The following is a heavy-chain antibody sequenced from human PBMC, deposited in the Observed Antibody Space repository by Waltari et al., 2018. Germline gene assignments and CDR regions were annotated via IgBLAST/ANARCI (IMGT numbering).Heavy chain of an antibody. CDR2: IKQDGSEK. Sequence: GSLRLSCAASGFTFSSYWMSWVRQAPGKGLEWVANIKQDGSEKYYVDSVKGRFTISRDNAKNSLYLQMNSLRAEDTAVYYCARRTSYGYGVDYFDYWGQGTLVTVSS. CDR3: ARRTSYGYGVDYFDY. V-gene: IGHV3-7*01. CDR1: GFTFSSYW. J-gene: IGHJ4*02. D-gene: IGHD5-18*01.